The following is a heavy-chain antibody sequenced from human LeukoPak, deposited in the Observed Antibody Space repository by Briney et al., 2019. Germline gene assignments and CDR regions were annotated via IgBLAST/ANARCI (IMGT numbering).Heavy chain of an antibody. V-gene: IGHV1-2*06. J-gene: IGHJ4*02. CDR1: GYTFTSYY. CDR3: AREVSGDPGGY. D-gene: IGHD7-27*01. Sequence: ASVKVSCKASGYTFTSYYMHWVRQAPGQGLEWMGRINPNSGGTNYAQKFQDRVTMTRDTSISTAYMELSRLISDDTAVYYCAREVSGDPGGYWGQGTLVTVSS. CDR2: INPNSGGT.